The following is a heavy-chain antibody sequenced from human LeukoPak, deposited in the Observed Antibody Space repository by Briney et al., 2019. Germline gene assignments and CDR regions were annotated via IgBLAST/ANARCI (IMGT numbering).Heavy chain of an antibody. D-gene: IGHD6-6*01. CDR2: IYSGGST. J-gene: IGHJ6*02. CDR3: AGEQLLPDYYYYGMDV. Sequence: GGSLRLSCAASGFTVSSNYMSWVRQAPGKGLEWVSVIYSGGSTYYADSVKGRFTISRDNSKNTLYLQMNSLRAEDMAVYYCAGEQLLPDYYYYGMDVWGQGTTVTVSS. V-gene: IGHV3-66*02. CDR1: GFTVSSNY.